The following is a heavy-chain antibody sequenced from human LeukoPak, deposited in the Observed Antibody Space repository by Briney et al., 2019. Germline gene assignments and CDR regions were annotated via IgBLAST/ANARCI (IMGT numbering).Heavy chain of an antibody. CDR2: ISAYNGDT. V-gene: IGHV1-18*01. Sequence: ASVKVSCKASGGTFTNYGLNWVRQAPGQGLEWMGWISAYNGDTNYAQSLQGRVTMTTDTSTTTAYMELRSLRSDDTAVYYCARFGILSSYPDYWGQGTRVTVSS. D-gene: IGHD3-9*01. CDR3: ARFGILSSYPDY. CDR1: GGTFTNYG. J-gene: IGHJ4*02.